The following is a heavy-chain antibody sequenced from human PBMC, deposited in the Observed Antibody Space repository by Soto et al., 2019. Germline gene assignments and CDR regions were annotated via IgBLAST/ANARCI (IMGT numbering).Heavy chain of an antibody. D-gene: IGHD3-10*01. CDR2: IYPGDSDT. CDR1: GYSFTSYW. CDR3: AVVATMVRGALHGMDV. V-gene: IGHV5-51*01. Sequence: PGESLKISCKGSGYSFTSYWIGWVRQMPGKGLEWMGIIYPGDSDTRYSPSFQGQVTISADKSISTAYLQWSSLKASDTAMYYCAVVATMVRGALHGMDVWGQGTTVTVSS. J-gene: IGHJ6*02.